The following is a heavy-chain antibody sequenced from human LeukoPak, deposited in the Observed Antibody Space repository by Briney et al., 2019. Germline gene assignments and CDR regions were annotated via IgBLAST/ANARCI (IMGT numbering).Heavy chain of an antibody. CDR1: GYTFTVYY. V-gene: IGHV1-2*02. J-gene: IGHJ4*02. Sequence: GASVKVSCKASGYTFTVYYMHWVRQAPGQGLEWMGWINPNSGGTNYAQKFQGRVTMTRDTSISTAYMELSRLRSDDTAVYYCARDSSSSGWSPRDYWGQGTLVTVSS. CDR2: INPNSGGT. D-gene: IGHD6-19*01. CDR3: ARDSSSSGWSPRDY.